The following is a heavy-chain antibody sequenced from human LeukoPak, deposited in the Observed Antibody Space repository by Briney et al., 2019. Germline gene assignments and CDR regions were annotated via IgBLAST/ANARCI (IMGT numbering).Heavy chain of an antibody. D-gene: IGHD6-19*01. CDR2: IYTSGST. Sequence: SETLSLTCTVSGGSISSYYWSWIRQPAGKGLEWIGRIYTSGSTNYNPSLKSRVTISVDTSKSQFSLKLSSLTAADTAVYYCARHSYSSGWLHFDYWGQGTLVTVSS. CDR3: ARHSYSSGWLHFDY. J-gene: IGHJ4*02. V-gene: IGHV4-4*07. CDR1: GGSISSYY.